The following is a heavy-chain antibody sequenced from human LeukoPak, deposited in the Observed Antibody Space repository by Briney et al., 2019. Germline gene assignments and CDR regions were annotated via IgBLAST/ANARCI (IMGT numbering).Heavy chain of an antibody. J-gene: IGHJ4*02. CDR1: GYTFSTYG. V-gene: IGHV1-18*01. D-gene: IGHD1-20*01. Sequence: GASVKVSCKASGYTFSTYGINWVRQAPGQGLEWMGWINTNNGNTSYAQKFQGRVTMTRDTSTSTAYMELRSLGSDDTAVYYCARKGCFDNCYLFDYWGQGTLVTVYS. CDR2: INTNNGNT. CDR3: ARKGCFDNCYLFDY.